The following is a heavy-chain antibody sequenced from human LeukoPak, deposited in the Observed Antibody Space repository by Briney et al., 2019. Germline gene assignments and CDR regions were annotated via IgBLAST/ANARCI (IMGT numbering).Heavy chain of an antibody. CDR2: VWYDGKNQ. Sequence: PGGSLRLSCAASGFTFSSYGMHWVRRAPGKGLEWVAIVWYDGKNQYYVDSVKGRFTISRDNSKNTVYLQMNSLRTEDTAVYYCTRGAGVGAGSFDYWGQGTLVTVCS. D-gene: IGHD1-26*01. CDR3: TRGAGVGAGSFDY. J-gene: IGHJ4*02. CDR1: GFTFSSYG. V-gene: IGHV3-33*01.